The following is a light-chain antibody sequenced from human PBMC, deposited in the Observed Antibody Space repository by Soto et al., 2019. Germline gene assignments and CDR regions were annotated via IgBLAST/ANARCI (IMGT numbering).Light chain of an antibody. J-gene: IGLJ3*02. CDR1: SGDVGGYNY. CDR2: EVT. Sequence: QSVLTQPPSASGSPGQSVTISCTGTSGDVGGYNYVSWYQQYPGRAPKLMIYEVTKRPSGVPDRLSGSKSGNTASLTVSGLQAEDEADYYCSSYAASNNFYFVFGGGTKVNVL. V-gene: IGLV2-8*01. CDR3: SSYAASNNFYFV.